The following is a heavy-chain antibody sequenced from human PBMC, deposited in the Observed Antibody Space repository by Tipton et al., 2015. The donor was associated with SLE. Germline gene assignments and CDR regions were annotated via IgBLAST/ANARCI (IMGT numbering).Heavy chain of an antibody. CDR3: ARESQERDLSAFDL. J-gene: IGHJ3*01. Sequence: SLSLSCAGSGFTFSNYATHCVRQATGKGLEWGTIAQYDGITKYYGDSVKCRFTVSRNNSKNTMYLQMNSLTAEDTAVCYCARESQERDLSAFDLWGQGTMVTVSS. D-gene: IGHD1-1*01. V-gene: IGHV3-30*03. CDR2: AQYDGITK. CDR1: GFTFSNYA.